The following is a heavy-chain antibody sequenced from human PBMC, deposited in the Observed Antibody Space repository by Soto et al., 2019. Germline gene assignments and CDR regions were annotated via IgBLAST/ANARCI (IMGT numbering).Heavy chain of an antibody. D-gene: IGHD3-16*01. CDR2: ISGSGGST. J-gene: IGHJ5*02. CDR1: GFTFSTYA. CDR3: ARDNRLGWFHP. V-gene: IGHV3-23*01. Sequence: PGGSLRLSCAASGFTFSTYAMNWLRQAPGKGLEWVSDISGSGGSTYYADSVKGRFTISRDNSKNTLYLQMNSLRAEDTAVYYCARDNRLGWFHPWGQGTLVTVSS.